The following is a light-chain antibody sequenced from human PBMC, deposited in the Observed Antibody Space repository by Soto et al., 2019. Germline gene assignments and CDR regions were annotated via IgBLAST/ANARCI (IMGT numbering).Light chain of an antibody. CDR3: SSYAGSNNLV. CDR2: EVT. J-gene: IGLJ2*01. CDR1: NSDIGDWNY. V-gene: IGLV2-8*01. Sequence: QSALTQPASVSGSPGQSITISCTGANSDIGDWNYVSWYQQHPGKAPKLMIHEVTKRPSGVPDRFSGSKSGNTASLTVSGLQGEDEADYYCSSYAGSNNLVFGGGTKVTVL.